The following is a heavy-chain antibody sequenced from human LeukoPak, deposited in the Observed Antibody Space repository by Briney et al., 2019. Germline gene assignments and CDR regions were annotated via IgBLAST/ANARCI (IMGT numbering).Heavy chain of an antibody. CDR1: GYNFTSYW. V-gene: IGHV5-51*01. CDR2: IFHGDSDT. Sequence: GASLKFSCKGSGYNFTSYWTGWVRQMPAKDLQWMGIIFHGDSDTRYSPSFQGQVTISAEKSISTAYLQWSSLKASDTALYYCASRKKGMATAGFDYWGQGTLVTVSS. D-gene: IGHD5-24*01. J-gene: IGHJ4*02. CDR3: ASRKKGMATAGFDY.